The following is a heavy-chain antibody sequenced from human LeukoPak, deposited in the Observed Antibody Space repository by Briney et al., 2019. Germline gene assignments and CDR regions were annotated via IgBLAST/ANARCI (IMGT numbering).Heavy chain of an antibody. CDR2: VYYSGYT. CDR1: GDSITTSTTYH. D-gene: IGHD2-15*01. CDR3: ARLLYDYFSGSYYYFDY. Sequence: SETLSLTCTVSGDSITTSTTYHWGWIRQPPGKGLEWIGSVYYSGYTYYNPSLKSRVTISVDTSKNQFSLKVNSVTAADTAAYYCARLLYDYFSGSYYYFDYWGRGTLVTVSP. J-gene: IGHJ4*02. V-gene: IGHV4-39*07.